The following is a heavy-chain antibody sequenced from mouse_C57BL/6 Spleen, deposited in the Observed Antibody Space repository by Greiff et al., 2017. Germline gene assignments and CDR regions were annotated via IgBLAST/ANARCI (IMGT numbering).Heavy chain of an antibody. V-gene: IGHV2-6*01. CDR1: GFSLTSYG. D-gene: IGHD5-1-1*01. CDR2: IWGVGST. CDR3: ARRKYGGDYAMDY. J-gene: IGHJ4*01. Sequence: QVQLKESGPGLVAPSQSLSITCTVSGFSLTSYGVDWVRQSPGKGLEWLGVIWGVGSTNYNSALKSRLSISKDNSKSQVFLKMNSLQTDDTAMYYCARRKYGGDYAMDYWGQGTSVTVSS.